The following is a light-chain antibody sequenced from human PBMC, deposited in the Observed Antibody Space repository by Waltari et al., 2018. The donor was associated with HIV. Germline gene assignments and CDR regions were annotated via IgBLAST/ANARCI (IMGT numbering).Light chain of an antibody. CDR3: SSYSARGFVV. CDR1: TLDISDFNF. CDR2: EVY. J-gene: IGLJ3*02. Sequence: HSALTQPASVSGSPGQSITISCTGPTLDISDFNFFSWYQQSPGRAPKLIIFEVYSRPSGISDRFSGSKSGVTASLTISALRAEDEADYFCSSYSARGFVVFGGGTKVTVL. V-gene: IGLV2-14*01.